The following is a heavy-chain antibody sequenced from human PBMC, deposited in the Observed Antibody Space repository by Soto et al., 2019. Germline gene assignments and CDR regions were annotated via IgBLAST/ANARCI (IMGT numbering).Heavy chain of an antibody. D-gene: IGHD3-3*01. CDR2: ISYDGSNK. V-gene: IGHV3-30-3*01. CDR1: GFTFSSYA. Sequence: GGSLRLSCAASGFTFSSYAMHWVRQAPGKGLEWVAVISYDGSNKYYADSVKGRFTISRDNSKNTLYLQTNSLRAEDTAVYYCARDPDFWSGYYQYYFDYWGQGTLVTVSS. CDR3: ARDPDFWSGYYQYYFDY. J-gene: IGHJ4*02.